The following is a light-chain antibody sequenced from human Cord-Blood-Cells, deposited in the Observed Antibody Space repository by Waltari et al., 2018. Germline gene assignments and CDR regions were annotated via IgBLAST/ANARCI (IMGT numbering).Light chain of an antibody. Sequence: DIQMTQSPSSLSASVGERVTITCQASQDISNYLNWYQQKPGKAPKLLIYGASNLETGFPARFSGSGSGTDFTFTISSLEPEDIATYYCQQYDNLPLTFGGGTKVDIK. CDR2: GAS. J-gene: IGKJ4*01. CDR1: QDISNY. V-gene: IGKV1-33*01. CDR3: QQYDNLPLT.